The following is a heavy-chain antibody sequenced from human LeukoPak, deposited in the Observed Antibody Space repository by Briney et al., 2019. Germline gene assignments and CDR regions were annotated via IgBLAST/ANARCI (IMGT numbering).Heavy chain of an antibody. CDR2: INGDGSTT. J-gene: IGHJ4*02. CDR3: ARDLELTYYDSSGHDY. Sequence: GGSLRLSCAASGFTVSSNFMSWVRQVPGKGLLWVSRINGDGSTTNYAESVKGRFVISRDNAKNTVYLQMNSLRAEDTAVYYCARDLELTYYDSSGHDYWGQGTLVTVSS. V-gene: IGHV3-74*01. CDR1: GFTVSSNF. D-gene: IGHD3-22*01.